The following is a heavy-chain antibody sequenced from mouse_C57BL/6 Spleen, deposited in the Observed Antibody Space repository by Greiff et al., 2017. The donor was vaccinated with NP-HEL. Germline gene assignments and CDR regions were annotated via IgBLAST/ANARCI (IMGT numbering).Heavy chain of an antibody. J-gene: IGHJ2*01. CDR1: GFTFSSYA. V-gene: IGHV5-9-1*02. CDR2: ISSGGDYI. Sequence: EVQLQESGEGLVKPGGSLKLSCAASGFTFSSYAMSWVRQTPEKRLEWVAYISSGGDYIYYADTVKGRFTISRDNARNTLYLQMSSLKSEDTAMYYCTRDSYGSSSDYWGQGTTLTVSS. D-gene: IGHD1-1*01. CDR3: TRDSYGSSSDY.